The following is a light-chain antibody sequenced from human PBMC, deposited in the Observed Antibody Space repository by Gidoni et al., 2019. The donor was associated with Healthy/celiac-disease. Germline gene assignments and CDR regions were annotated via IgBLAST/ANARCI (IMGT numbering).Light chain of an antibody. J-gene: IGKJ1*01. V-gene: IGKV3-20*01. CDR2: GAS. CDR1: QAVSNSY. CDR3: QQYGSSAGA. Sequence: ESVLTQSPGTLSLSPGARATLSCRASQAVSNSYLAWYVQKPGQAPRLLIYGASNRATGTPDRFSGSGSGTDFTLTISRLEPEDVATYYCQQYGSSAGAFGQGTKVEIK.